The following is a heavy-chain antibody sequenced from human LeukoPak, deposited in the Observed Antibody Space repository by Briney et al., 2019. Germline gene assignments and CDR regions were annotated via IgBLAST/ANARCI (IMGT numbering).Heavy chain of an antibody. CDR2: ISPYNGGT. V-gene: IGHV1-18*01. D-gene: IGHD4-11*01. J-gene: IGHJ1*01. CDR3: ATRTTVTMDEYFQH. Sequence: ASVKVSCKASGYTFTNYGISWVRQAPGQGLEWVGWISPYNGGTRYAQKLQGRVTLTTDTPTCTAYMELRSLRSDDTAVYYCATRTTVTMDEYFQHWGQGTLVTVSS. CDR1: GYTFTNYG.